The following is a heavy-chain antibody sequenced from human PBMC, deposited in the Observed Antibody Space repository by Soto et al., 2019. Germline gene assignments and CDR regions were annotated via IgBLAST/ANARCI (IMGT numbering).Heavy chain of an antibody. CDR1: GFTFSSYG. CDR3: AKPWSDFWSNKGHRGYGMDV. CDR2: ISYDGSNK. J-gene: IGHJ6*02. V-gene: IGHV3-30*18. D-gene: IGHD3-3*01. Sequence: QTGGSLRLSCAASGFTFSSYGMHWVRQAPGKGLEWVAVISYDGSNKYYADSVKGRFTISRDNSKNTLYLQMNSLRAEDTAVYYCAKPWSDFWSNKGHRGYGMDVWGQGTTVTVSS.